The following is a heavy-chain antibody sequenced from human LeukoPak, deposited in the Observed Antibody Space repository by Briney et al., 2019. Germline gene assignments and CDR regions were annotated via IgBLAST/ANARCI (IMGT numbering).Heavy chain of an antibody. Sequence: GGSLRLSCAAPGFTFSSYAMHWVRQAPGKGLEWVAVISYDGSNKYYADSVKGRFTISRDNSENTLYLQMNSLRAEDTAVYYCARDGPGDYDSSGYYDYWGQGTLVTVSS. CDR3: ARDGPGDYDSSGYYDY. J-gene: IGHJ4*02. CDR2: ISYDGSNK. CDR1: GFTFSSYA. D-gene: IGHD3-22*01. V-gene: IGHV3-30-3*01.